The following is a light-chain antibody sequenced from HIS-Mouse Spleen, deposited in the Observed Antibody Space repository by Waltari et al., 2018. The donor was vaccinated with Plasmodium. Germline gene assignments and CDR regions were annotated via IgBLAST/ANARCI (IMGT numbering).Light chain of an antibody. J-gene: IGKJ2*01. CDR1: QSVLYSSNNKYY. V-gene: IGKV4-1*01. CDR3: QQYYSTPYT. Sequence: DIVMTQSPDSLAVSLGERATINCKSSQSVLYSSNNKYYLAWYQQKPGQPPKLLIYWASTRESGVPDRFSVSGSGTDFTLTISSLQAEDVAVYYCQQYYSTPYTFGQGTKLEIK. CDR2: WAS.